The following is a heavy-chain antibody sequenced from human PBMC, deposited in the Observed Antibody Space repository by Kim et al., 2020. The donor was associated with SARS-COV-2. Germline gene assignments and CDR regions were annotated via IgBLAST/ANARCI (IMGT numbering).Heavy chain of an antibody. CDR3: ARDPGAPPIAAAGVNWFDP. J-gene: IGHJ5*02. CDR2: IIPILGIA. Sequence: SVKVSCKASGGTFSSYAISWVRQAPGQGLEWMGRIIPILGIANYAQKFQGRVTITADKSTRTAYMELSSLRSEDTAVYYCARDPGAPPIAAAGVNWFDPWGQGTLVTVSS. CDR1: GGTFSSYA. V-gene: IGHV1-69*04. D-gene: IGHD6-13*01.